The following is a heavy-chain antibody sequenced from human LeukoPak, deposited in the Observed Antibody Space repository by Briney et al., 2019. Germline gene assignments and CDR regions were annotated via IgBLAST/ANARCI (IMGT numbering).Heavy chain of an antibody. V-gene: IGHV3-23*01. D-gene: IGHD4-23*01. CDR1: GVTLSNYA. CDR2: ISSSGSGGNT. J-gene: IGHJ2*01. CDR3: AKDRTVEASYWYFDL. Sequence: GGSLRLSCVASGVTLSNYAMSWARQAPGKGLEWVSGISSSGSGGNTYYADSVKGRFTISRDSSRNTLFLHMNILRAEDTAIYYCAKDRTVEASYWYFDLWGRGTLVTVSS.